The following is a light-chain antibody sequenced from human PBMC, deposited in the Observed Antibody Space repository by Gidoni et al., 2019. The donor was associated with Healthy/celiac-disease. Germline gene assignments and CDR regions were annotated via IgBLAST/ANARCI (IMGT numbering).Light chain of an antibody. CDR2: AAS. V-gene: IGKV1-39*01. Sequence: DIQMTQSPSSLSASVGGRVTITCRASQSISSYLKWYQQKPGNAPKLLTYAASSLQSRVPSRFSGTGSDTDFTLTSRSLQPEDFATYYCQQSYSTPYTFGQGTKLEIK. CDR1: QSISSY. J-gene: IGKJ2*01. CDR3: QQSYSTPYT.